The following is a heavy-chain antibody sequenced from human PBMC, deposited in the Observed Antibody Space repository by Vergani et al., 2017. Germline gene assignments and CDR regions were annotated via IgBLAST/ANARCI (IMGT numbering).Heavy chain of an antibody. CDR2: ISSSGSTI. CDR1: GFRVTTYY. D-gene: IGHD3-10*01. CDR3: AREYYGSANY. J-gene: IGHJ4*02. V-gene: IGHV3-11*04. Sequence: VELLESGGGLAQPGGSLRVSCSASGFRVTTYYMSWVRQAPGKGLEWVSYISSSGSTIYYADSVKGRFTISRDNAKNSLYLQMNSLRAEDTAVYYCAREYYGSANYWGQGTLVTVSS.